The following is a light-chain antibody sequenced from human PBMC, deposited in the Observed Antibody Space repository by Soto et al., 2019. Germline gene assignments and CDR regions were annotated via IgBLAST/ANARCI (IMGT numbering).Light chain of an antibody. J-gene: IGKJ1*01. CDR3: QQSYSTPRT. Sequence: DIQMTQTPSSLSASVGDRVSITCLASQRISTYLNWYQQKPGKAPKFLIYDASNLQSGVPSRFSGGGSGTDFTLTISSLQPEDFATYYCQQSYSTPRTFGQGTMVDIK. CDR1: QRISTY. V-gene: IGKV1-39*01. CDR2: DAS.